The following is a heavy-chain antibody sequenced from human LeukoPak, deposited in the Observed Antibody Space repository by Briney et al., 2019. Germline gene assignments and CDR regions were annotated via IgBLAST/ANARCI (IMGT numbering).Heavy chain of an antibody. V-gene: IGHV7-4-1*02. Sequence: ASVKVSCKASGYTFTSYAMNWVRQAPGQGLEWMGWINTNTGNPTYAQGFTGRFVFSLDTSVSTAYLQISSLKAEDTAVYYCARDGYDFWSGYWDQGYMDVWGKGTTVTVSS. CDR2: INTNTGNP. J-gene: IGHJ6*03. CDR3: ARDGYDFWSGYWDQGYMDV. CDR1: GYTFTSYA. D-gene: IGHD3-3*01.